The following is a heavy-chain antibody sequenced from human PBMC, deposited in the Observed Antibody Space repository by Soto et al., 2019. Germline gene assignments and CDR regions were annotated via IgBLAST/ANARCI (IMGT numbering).Heavy chain of an antibody. Sequence: GGSLRLSCAASGFTFSSYGMHWVRQAPGKGLEWVAVIWYDGSNKYYADSVKGRFTISRDNSKNTLYLQMNSLRAEDTAVYYCARDRVKDSDSDLDYWGQGTLVTVSS. CDR1: GFTFSSYG. J-gene: IGHJ4*02. CDR2: IWYDGSNK. CDR3: ARDRVKDSDSDLDY. V-gene: IGHV3-33*01. D-gene: IGHD4-4*01.